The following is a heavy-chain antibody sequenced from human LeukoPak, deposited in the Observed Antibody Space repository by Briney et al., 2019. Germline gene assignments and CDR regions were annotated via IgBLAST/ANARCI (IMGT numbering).Heavy chain of an antibody. J-gene: IGHJ6*02. V-gene: IGHV3-72*01. CDR1: GFTLSDYY. CDR2: TRNKANSYIT. Sequence: PGGSLRLSCATSGFTLSDYYMNWVRQAPGKGLEWVGRTRNKANSYITDYAASVKGRFTISRDDSKKSLYLQMNSLKTEDTAVYYCARELQHLDVWGQGTTVTVSS. D-gene: IGHD2-21*01. CDR3: ARELQHLDV.